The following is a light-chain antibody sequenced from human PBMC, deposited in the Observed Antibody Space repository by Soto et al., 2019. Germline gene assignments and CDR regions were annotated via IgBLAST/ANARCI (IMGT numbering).Light chain of an antibody. CDR3: SSYAGSSWV. CDR2: EVT. V-gene: IGLV2-8*01. J-gene: IGLJ3*02. CDR1: SSDVGGYNY. Sequence: QSVLTQPASVSGSPGQSITISCTGTSSDVGGYNYVSWYQQHPGKAPKLVIYEVTKRPSGVPYRFSGSKSGNAASLTVSGLQGEDEADYYCSSYAGSSWVFGGGTKLTVL.